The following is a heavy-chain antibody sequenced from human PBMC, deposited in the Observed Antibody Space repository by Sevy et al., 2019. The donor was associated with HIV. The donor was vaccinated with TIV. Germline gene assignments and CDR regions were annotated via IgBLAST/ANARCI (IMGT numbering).Heavy chain of an antibody. D-gene: IGHD2-21*01. CDR2: IGTLDDT. CDR1: GFSFSGSD. J-gene: IGHJ4*02. CDR3: VRGLQSHCDRTACPLDH. V-gene: IGHV3-13*04. Sequence: GGSLRLSCAAYGFSFSGSDMHWVRQPTGKGLEWISSIGTLDDTFYAESVKGRFTISRDNGKSSLYLQMNTLRVGDTARYYCVRGLQSHCDRTACPLDHWGQGTLVTVSS.